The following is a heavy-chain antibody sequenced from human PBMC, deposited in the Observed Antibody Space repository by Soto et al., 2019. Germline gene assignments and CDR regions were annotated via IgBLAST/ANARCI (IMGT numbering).Heavy chain of an antibody. CDR1: GFTLSSYW. CDR3: ARAHSGEVATMGY. J-gene: IGHJ4*02. CDR2: INGDGSTT. Sequence: GGSLRLSCATSGFTLSSYWMHWVRQAPGKGLLWVSRINGDGSTTSYADSVKGRFTVSRDNAKNTLYLQMNSLRAEDTAVYYCARAHSGEVATMGYWGQGALVTVSS. V-gene: IGHV3-74*01. D-gene: IGHD5-12*01.